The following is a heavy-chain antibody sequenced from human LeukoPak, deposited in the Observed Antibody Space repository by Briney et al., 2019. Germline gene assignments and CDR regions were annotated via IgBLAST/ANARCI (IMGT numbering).Heavy chain of an antibody. J-gene: IGHJ6*03. Sequence: SETLSLTCTVSGGSISSYYWSWIRQPPGKGLEWIGYIYYSGSTNYNPSLKSRVTISVDTSKNQFSLKLSSVTAADTAVYYCARGDTAMVTYYYYYYMDVWGKGTTVTISS. CDR2: IYYSGST. CDR1: GGSISSYY. V-gene: IGHV4-59*01. CDR3: ARGDTAMVTYYYYYYMDV. D-gene: IGHD5-18*01.